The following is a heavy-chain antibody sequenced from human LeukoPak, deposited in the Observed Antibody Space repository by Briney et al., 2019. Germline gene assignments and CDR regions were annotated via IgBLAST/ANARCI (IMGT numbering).Heavy chain of an antibody. CDR1: GFTFSSYA. J-gene: IGHJ4*02. D-gene: IGHD4-17*01. CDR2: ISYDGSNK. Sequence: EPGRSLRLSCAASGFTFSSYAMHWVRQAPGKGLEWVAVISYDGSNKYYADSVKGRFTISRDNSKNTLYLQMNSLRAEDTAVYYCARALTATIDYWGQGTLVTVSS. CDR3: ARALTATIDY. V-gene: IGHV3-30*01.